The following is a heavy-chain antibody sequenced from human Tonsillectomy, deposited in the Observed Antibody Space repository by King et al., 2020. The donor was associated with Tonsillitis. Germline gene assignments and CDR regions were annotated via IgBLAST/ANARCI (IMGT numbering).Heavy chain of an antibody. CDR1: GFTFRNTW. D-gene: IGHD3-22*01. J-gene: IGHJ4*02. V-gene: IGHV3-15*01. Sequence: VQLVESGGGLVKPGGSLRLSCAASGFTFRNTWMSWVRQAPGKGREGVGRSKSKTDGGTTDYAAPVKGRFTMSRDDSNTTLSLQLNSLKTEDTAVYYCTTDLSPYHYDSSDYWLYSDCWGQGTLVTVSS. CDR3: TTDLSPYHYDSSDYWLYSDC. CDR2: SKSKTDGGTT.